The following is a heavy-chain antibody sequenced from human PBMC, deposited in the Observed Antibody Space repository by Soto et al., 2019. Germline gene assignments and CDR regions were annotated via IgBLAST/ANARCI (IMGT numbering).Heavy chain of an antibody. CDR1: GFTFTSSA. Sequence: GASVKVSCKASGFTFTSSAVQWVRQARGQRLEWIGWIVVGSGNTNYAQKFQERVTITRDMSTSTAYMELSSLRSEDTAVYYCAAVDYYDSSGYYHDYWGQGTLVTVSS. D-gene: IGHD3-22*01. V-gene: IGHV1-58*01. CDR2: IVVGSGNT. J-gene: IGHJ4*02. CDR3: AAVDYYDSSGYYHDY.